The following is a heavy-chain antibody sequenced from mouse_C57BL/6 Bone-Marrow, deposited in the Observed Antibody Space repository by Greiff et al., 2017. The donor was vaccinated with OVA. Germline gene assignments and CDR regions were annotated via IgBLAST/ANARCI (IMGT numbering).Heavy chain of an antibody. D-gene: IGHD2-4*01. J-gene: IGHJ3*01. V-gene: IGHV14-4*01. CDR2: IDPENGDT. CDR3: TTFDYDVGFAY. Sequence: EVQLQQSGAELVRPGASVKLSCTASGFNIKDDYMHWVKQRPEQGLERIGWIDPENGDTEYASKFQGKATITADTSSNTAYLQLSSLTSEDPAVYYCTTFDYDVGFAYWGQGTLVTVSA. CDR1: GFNIKDDY.